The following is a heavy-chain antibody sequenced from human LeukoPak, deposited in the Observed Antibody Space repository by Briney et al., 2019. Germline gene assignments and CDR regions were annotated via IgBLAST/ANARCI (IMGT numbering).Heavy chain of an antibody. CDR3: VGEAGYNSGASPYYYGMDV. CDR2: ITGSGGSI. V-gene: IGHV3-23*01. D-gene: IGHD5-24*01. J-gene: IGHJ6*02. Sequence: GGSLRLSCACSEFTFGSHAMNWVRQAPGKGLEWVPAITGSGGSINYADSVKGRFTISRDNSKNTLFLQMNSLRADDTAVYYCVGEAGYNSGASPYYYGMDVWGQGTTVIVSS. CDR1: EFTFGSHA.